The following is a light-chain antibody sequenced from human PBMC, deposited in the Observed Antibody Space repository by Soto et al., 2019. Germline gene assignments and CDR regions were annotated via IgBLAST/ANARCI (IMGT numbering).Light chain of an antibody. CDR1: SSDVGGYKY. CDR3: FSYTSSTAYV. V-gene: IGLV2-14*01. J-gene: IGLJ1*01. Sequence: QSALTQPASVSGSPGQSITISCTGTSSDVGGYKYVSWYQLHPGKSPKLMIYEVSNLPSGISNRFSASKSGNTASLTISGLQAEDEADYYCFSYTSSTAYVFGTGTKLTVL. CDR2: EVS.